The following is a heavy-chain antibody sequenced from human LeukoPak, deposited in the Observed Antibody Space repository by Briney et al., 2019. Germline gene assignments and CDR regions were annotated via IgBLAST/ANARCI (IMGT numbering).Heavy chain of an antibody. CDR3: ARDRSCTGGSCYMDV. D-gene: IGHD2-15*01. V-gene: IGHV3-23*01. CDR1: GFTFSTYA. Sequence: GGSLRLSCAASGFTFSTYAMSWVRQAPGKGLEWVSGISGSGDNTNYADSVKGRFTISRDNSKNTLSLQVSSLRVKDTAVYYCARDRSCTGGSCYMDVWGRGTTVTVSS. J-gene: IGHJ6*03. CDR2: ISGSGDNT.